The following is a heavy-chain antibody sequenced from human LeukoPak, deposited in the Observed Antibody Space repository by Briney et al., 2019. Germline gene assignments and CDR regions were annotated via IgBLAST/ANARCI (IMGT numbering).Heavy chain of an antibody. D-gene: IGHD6-6*01. CDR1: GGTFSSYA. CDR3: AREQLGGWFDP. Sequence: SLKVSCKASGGTFSSYAISWVRQAPGPGLEWLGGIIPIFGIANYAQKLQGRVTMTTDTSISTAYMELSRLRSDDTAVYYCAREQLGGWFDPWGQGTLVTVSS. CDR2: IIPIFGIA. J-gene: IGHJ5*02. V-gene: IGHV1-69*10.